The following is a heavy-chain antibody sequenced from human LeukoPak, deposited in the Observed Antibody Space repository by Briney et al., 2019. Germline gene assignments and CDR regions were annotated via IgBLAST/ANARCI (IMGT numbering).Heavy chain of an antibody. V-gene: IGHV3-21*01. D-gene: IGHD2-2*01. CDR3: ARGTPGSYQLELTLGTYYFDY. J-gene: IGHJ4*02. CDR1: GFTFSSYS. CDR2: ISSSSSYI. Sequence: NPGGSLRLSCAASGFTFSSYSMNWVRQAPGKGLEWVSSISSSSSYIYYADSVKGRFTISRDNAKNSLYLQMNSLRAEDTAVSYCARGTPGSYQLELTLGTYYFDYWGQGTLVTVSS.